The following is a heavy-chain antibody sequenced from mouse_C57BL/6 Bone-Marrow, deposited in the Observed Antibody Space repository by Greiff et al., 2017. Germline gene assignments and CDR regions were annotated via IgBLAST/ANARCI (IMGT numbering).Heavy chain of an antibody. J-gene: IGHJ1*03. CDR3: ARNYYGSSYWYFDV. Sequence: VQLQPSGAELVRPGTSVKMSCKASGYTFTNYWIGWAKQRPGHGLEWIGDIYPGGGYTTYNEKFKGKATLTADKSSSTAYMQFSSLTSEDSAIYYCARNYYGSSYWYFDVWGTGTTVTVSS. CDR2: IYPGGGYT. CDR1: GYTFTNYW. D-gene: IGHD1-1*01. V-gene: IGHV1-63*01.